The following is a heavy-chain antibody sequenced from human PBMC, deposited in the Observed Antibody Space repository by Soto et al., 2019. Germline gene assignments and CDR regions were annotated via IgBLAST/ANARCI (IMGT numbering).Heavy chain of an antibody. CDR2: IKRDGSEK. Sequence: GGSLRLSCAASGFRFSDYGMHWVRQAPGNGLEWLANIKRDGSEKYYVDSVKGRFSISRDNAKNSLYLQMSSLRVEDTAVYYCARHDDRDANYWGQGTLVTVSS. V-gene: IGHV3-7*01. D-gene: IGHD3-3*01. CDR1: GFRFSDYG. J-gene: IGHJ4*02. CDR3: ARHDDRDANY.